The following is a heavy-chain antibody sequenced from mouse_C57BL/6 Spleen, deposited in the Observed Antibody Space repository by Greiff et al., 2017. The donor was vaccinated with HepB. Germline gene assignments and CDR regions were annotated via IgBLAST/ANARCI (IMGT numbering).Heavy chain of an antibody. D-gene: IGHD1-1*01. V-gene: IGHV1-78*01. CDR3: ARYPRHYYGSSFGRYYFDY. CDR2: IYPRDGST. CDR1: GYTFTDHT. J-gene: IGHJ2*01. Sequence: VQLQQSDAELVKPGASVKISCKVSGYTFTDHTIHWMKQRPEQGLEWIGYIYPRDGSTKYNEKFKGKATLTADKSSSTAYMQLNSLTSEDSSVYFYARYPRHYYGSSFGRYYFDYWGQGTTLTVSS.